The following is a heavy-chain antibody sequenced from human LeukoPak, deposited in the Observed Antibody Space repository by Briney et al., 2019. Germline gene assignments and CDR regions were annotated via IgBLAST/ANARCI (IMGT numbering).Heavy chain of an antibody. CDR3: ARDLPRSYYDYVWGREGYVFDY. J-gene: IGHJ4*02. Sequence: GASVKVSCKASGYTFTGYYMHWVRQAPGQGLEWMGWINPNSGGTNYAQKFQGRVTMTRDTSISTAYMELSRLRSDDTAVYYCARDLPRSYYDYVWGREGYVFDYWGQGTLVTVSS. CDR1: GYTFTGYY. D-gene: IGHD3-16*01. V-gene: IGHV1-2*02. CDR2: INPNSGGT.